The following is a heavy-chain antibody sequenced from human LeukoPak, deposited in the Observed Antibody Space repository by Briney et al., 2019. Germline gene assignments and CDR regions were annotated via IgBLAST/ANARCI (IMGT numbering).Heavy chain of an antibody. CDR2: ISAYNGNT. J-gene: IGHJ4*02. V-gene: IGHV1-18*01. D-gene: IGHD6-13*01. CDR1: GYTFTSYG. CDR3: ARVPVPSSPAGIGGYYFDY. Sequence: ASVKVSCKASGYTFTSYGISWVRQAPGQGLEWMGWISAYNGNTNYAQKLQGRVTMTTDTSTSTAYMELRSLRSDDTAVYYCARVPVPSSPAGIGGYYFDYWGQGALVTVSS.